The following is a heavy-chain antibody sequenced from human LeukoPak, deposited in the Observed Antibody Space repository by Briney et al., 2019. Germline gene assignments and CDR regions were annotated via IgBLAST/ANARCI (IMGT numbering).Heavy chain of an antibody. CDR1: GFTFSSYS. V-gene: IGHV3-48*01. J-gene: IGHJ4*02. CDR2: ISSSSSTI. D-gene: IGHD3-22*01. Sequence: GGSLRLSCAASGFTFSSYSMNWVRQAPGKGLEWVSHISSSSSTIYYADSVKGRFTISRDNAKNSLYLQMNSLRAEDTAVYYCAKNSDSGVYFGYWGQGTLVTVSS. CDR3: AKNSDSGVYFGY.